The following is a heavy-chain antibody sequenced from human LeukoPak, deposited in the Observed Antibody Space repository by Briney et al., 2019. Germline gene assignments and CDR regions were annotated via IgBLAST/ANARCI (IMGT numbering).Heavy chain of an antibody. V-gene: IGHV1-2*02. CDR2: INPNSGGT. D-gene: IGHD6-6*01. J-gene: IGHJ4*02. CDR3: ASAKHEYSSSSFDY. CDR1: GYTFTGYY. Sequence: ASVKVSCKASGYTFTGYYMHWVRQAPGQGLEWMGWINPNSGGTNYAQKFQGRVTMTRNTSISTAYMELSRLRSDDTAVYYCASAKHEYSSSSFDYWGQGTLVTVSS.